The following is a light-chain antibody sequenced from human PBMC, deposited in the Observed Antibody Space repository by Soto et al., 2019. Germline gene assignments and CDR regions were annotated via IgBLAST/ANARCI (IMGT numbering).Light chain of an antibody. CDR3: SSHTSSGARV. Sequence: QSALTQPASVSGSPGQSITISCTAASSDVGDYNYVSWYQQYPGKAPKLMIYDVSNRPSGVSNRFSGSKSGNTASLTISGLQAEDEAFYHCSSHTSSGARVFGGGTKVTVL. CDR2: DVS. CDR1: SSDVGDYNY. J-gene: IGLJ3*02. V-gene: IGLV2-14*01.